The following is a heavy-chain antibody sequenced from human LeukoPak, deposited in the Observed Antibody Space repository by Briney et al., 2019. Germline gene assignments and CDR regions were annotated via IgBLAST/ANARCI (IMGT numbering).Heavy chain of an antibody. CDR3: ARLIVGAATYYYYYYMDV. V-gene: IGHV1-2*02. CDR1: GYTFTGHY. J-gene: IGHJ6*03. CDR2: INPNSGGT. D-gene: IGHD1-26*01. Sequence: ASVKVSCKASGYTFTGHYMHWVRQAPGQGLEWMGWINPNSGGTNYAQKFQGRVTMTRDTSISTAYMELSRLRSDDTAVYYCARLIVGAATYYYYYYMDVWGKGTTVTVSS.